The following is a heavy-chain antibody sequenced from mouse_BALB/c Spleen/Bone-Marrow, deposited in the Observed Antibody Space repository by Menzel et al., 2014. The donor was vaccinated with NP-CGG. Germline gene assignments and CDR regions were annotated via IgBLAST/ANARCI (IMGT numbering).Heavy chain of an antibody. V-gene: IGHV5-17*02. Sequence: DVMLVESGGGLAQPGGSRKLSCAASGFTFSSFGMHWVRQAPEKGLEWVAYISSSSSTIYYADTVKGRFTISRDNPKNTLFLQMTSLRSEDTAMYYCVRSYDSYAMAFWGQGTSVTVSS. CDR3: VRSYDSYAMAF. CDR2: ISSSSSTI. CDR1: GFTFSSFG. J-gene: IGHJ4*01. D-gene: IGHD2-10*02.